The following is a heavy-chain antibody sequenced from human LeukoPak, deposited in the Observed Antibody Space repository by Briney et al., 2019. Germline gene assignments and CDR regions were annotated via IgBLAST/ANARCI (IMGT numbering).Heavy chain of an antibody. CDR1: GGSISSYY. J-gene: IGHJ5*02. V-gene: IGHV4-59*01. CDR2: IYYSGST. Sequence: SETLSLTCTVSGGSISSYYWSWIRQPPGKGLEWIGYIYYSGSTNYNPSLKSRVTISVDTSKNQFSLKLSSVTAADTAVYYCARGGYDFWSAYRPFDPWGQGTLVTVSS. D-gene: IGHD3-3*01. CDR3: ARGGYDFWSAYRPFDP.